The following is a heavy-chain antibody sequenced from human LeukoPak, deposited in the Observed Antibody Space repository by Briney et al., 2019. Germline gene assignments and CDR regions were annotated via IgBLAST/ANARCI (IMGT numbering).Heavy chain of an antibody. V-gene: IGHV5-51*01. CDR3: ARHNNWAFDY. D-gene: IGHD1-20*01. CDR1: GYSFASYW. J-gene: IGHJ4*02. CDR2: IHPNDAST. Sequence: GESLKISCKASGYSFASYWIGWVRQTSGKGLEWMAIIHPNDASTIYSPSFQGQVTISADRSITTAYLQWNTLQASDTAIYYCARHNNWAFDYWDRGTLLTVSS.